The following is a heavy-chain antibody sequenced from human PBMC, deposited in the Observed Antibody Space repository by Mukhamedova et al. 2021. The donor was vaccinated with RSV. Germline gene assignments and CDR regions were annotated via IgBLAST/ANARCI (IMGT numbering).Heavy chain of an antibody. V-gene: IGHV3-30*09. Sequence: TFSTYAMHWVLQAHQAPGKGLEWVAVISFDGSNKYYADSVKGRFAISRDNSKNTLYLQMNSLRAEDTAVYYCARGEPRGYSYYGM. J-gene: IGHJ6*01. CDR3: ARGEPRGYSYYGM. D-gene: IGHD1-14*01. CDR2: ISFDGSNK. CDR1: TFSTYA.